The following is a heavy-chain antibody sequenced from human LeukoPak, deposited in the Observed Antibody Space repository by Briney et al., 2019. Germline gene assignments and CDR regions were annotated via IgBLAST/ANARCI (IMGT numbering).Heavy chain of an antibody. J-gene: IGHJ5*02. CDR1: GGTFSSYA. V-gene: IGHV1-69*05. D-gene: IGHD6-6*01. Sequence: RASVKVSCKASGGTFSSYAISWVRQAPGQGLEWMGGIIPIFGTANYAQKFQGRVTITTDESTSTAYMELSSLRSEDTAAYYCARGPPYIAAHHWFDPWGQGTLVTVSS. CDR2: IIPIFGTA. CDR3: ARGPPYIAAHHWFDP.